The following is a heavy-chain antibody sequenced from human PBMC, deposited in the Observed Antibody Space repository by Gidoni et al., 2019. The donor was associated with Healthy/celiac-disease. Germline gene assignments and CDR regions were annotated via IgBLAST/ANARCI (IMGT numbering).Heavy chain of an antibody. J-gene: IGHJ4*02. V-gene: IGHV3-33*01. CDR3: ARGYSGSYYEAGDY. CDR1: GFTFSSYG. Sequence: QVQLVESGGGVVQPGRSLRLSCAASGFTFSSYGMHWGRQAPGKGREWVAVIWYDGSNKYYADSVKGRFTISRDNSKNTRYLQMNSLRAEDTAVYYCARGYSGSYYEAGDYWGQGTLVTVSS. D-gene: IGHD1-26*01. CDR2: IWYDGSNK.